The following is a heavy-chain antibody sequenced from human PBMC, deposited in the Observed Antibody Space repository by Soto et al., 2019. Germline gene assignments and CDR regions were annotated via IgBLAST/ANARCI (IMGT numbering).Heavy chain of an antibody. CDR3: ARDDDLGYSDY. CDR2: IYYSGST. V-gene: IGHV4-31*03. D-gene: IGHD3-16*01. J-gene: IGHJ4*02. CDR1: GGSISSGGYY. Sequence: SETLSLTCTVSGGSISSGGYYWSWIRQHPGKGLEWIGYIYYSGSTYYNPSLKSRVTISVDTSKNQFSLKLSSVTAADTAVYYCARDDDLGYSDYWGQGTLVTVSS.